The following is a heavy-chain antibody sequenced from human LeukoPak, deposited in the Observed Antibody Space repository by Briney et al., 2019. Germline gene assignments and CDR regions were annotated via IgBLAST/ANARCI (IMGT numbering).Heavy chain of an antibody. CDR1: GFTFSTYG. Sequence: GGSLRLSCAASGFTFSTYGMHWVRQAPGKGLEWVAVISFDRSNKFYADSVKGRFTISRDNSKNTLYLQMNSLRPEDTALYYCAKGGGTGYSSSWYSNWGQGTLVTVSS. J-gene: IGHJ4*02. CDR2: ISFDRSNK. D-gene: IGHD6-13*01. V-gene: IGHV3-30*18. CDR3: AKGGGTGYSSSWYSN.